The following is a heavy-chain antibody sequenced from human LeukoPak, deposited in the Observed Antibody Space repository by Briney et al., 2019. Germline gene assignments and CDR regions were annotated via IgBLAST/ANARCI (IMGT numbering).Heavy chain of an antibody. CDR3: ARDARIAARDYYYYYYMDV. CDR1: GGSISSGSYY. CDR2: IYTSGST. J-gene: IGHJ6*03. D-gene: IGHD6-6*01. Sequence: SETLSLTCTVSGGSISSGSYYWSWIRQPAGKGLEWIGRIYTSGSTNYNPSLKSRVTISVDTSKNQFSLKLSSVTAADTAVYYCARDARIAARDYYYYYYMDVWGKGTTVTVSS. V-gene: IGHV4-61*02.